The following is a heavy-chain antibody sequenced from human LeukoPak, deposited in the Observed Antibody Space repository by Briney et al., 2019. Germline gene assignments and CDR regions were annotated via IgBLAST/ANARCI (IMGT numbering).Heavy chain of an antibody. CDR2: INQDGSEK. D-gene: IGHD3-22*01. CDR3: ASGYYDRDH. Sequence: GGSLRLSCAASGFAFSNYWITWGRQAPGKGLEWVANINQDGSEKYYVGSVKGRFTISRDNAKSSLFLQMNSLTAEDTAVYYCASGYYDRDHWGQGTLVSVSS. J-gene: IGHJ4*02. CDR1: GFAFSNYW. V-gene: IGHV3-7*02.